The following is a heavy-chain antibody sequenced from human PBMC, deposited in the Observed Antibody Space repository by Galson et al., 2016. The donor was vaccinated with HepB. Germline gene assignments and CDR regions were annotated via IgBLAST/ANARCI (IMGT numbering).Heavy chain of an antibody. Sequence: SLRLSCAASGFIFSSYAMHWVRQAPGKGLEWVAVIWYDGSKEYYADSVKGRFTISRDNSKNTLYLQMNSLRAGDTAMYYCARDSDYGEAEDTPDIWGQGTMVTVSS. CDR1: GFIFSSYA. D-gene: IGHD4-17*01. CDR3: ARDSDYGEAEDTPDI. V-gene: IGHV3-33*01. J-gene: IGHJ3*02. CDR2: IWYDGSKE.